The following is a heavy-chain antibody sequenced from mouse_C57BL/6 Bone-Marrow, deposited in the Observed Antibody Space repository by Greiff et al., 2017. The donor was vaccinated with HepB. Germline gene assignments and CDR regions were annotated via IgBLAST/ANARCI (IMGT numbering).Heavy chain of an antibody. CDR2: IRNKANNHAT. CDR3: TSPYGNPGWFAY. J-gene: IGHJ3*01. V-gene: IGHV6-6*01. Sequence: EVKLQESGGGLVQPGGSMKLSCAASGFTFSDAWMDWVRQSPEKGLEWVAEIRNKANNHATYYAESVKGRFTISRDDSKSSVYLQMNSLRAEDTGIYYCTSPYGNPGWFAYWGQGTLVTVSA. CDR1: GFTFSDAW. D-gene: IGHD2-1*01.